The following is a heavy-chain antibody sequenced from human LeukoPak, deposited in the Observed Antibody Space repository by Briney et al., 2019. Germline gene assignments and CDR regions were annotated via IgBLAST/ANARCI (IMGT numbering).Heavy chain of an antibody. CDR3: AREIKYYYDSSGYYFGPHYYFDY. CDR2: ISTSTGDT. J-gene: IGHJ4*02. D-gene: IGHD3-22*01. Sequence: GASVKVSCKTSGYSFILYGISWVRQAPGQGPEWMGWISTSTGDTKYTQKFQGRVTLTTDTSTSTAYMELSSLRAEDTAVYYCAREIKYYYDSSGYYFGPHYYFDYWGQGTLVTVSS. V-gene: IGHV1-18*01. CDR1: GYSFILYG.